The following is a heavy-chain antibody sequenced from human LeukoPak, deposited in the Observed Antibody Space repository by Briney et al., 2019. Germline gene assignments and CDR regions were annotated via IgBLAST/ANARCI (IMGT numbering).Heavy chain of an antibody. CDR3: AKAPPIAVAVLYYYYYYMDV. CDR2: ISGSGGST. J-gene: IGHJ6*03. V-gene: IGHV3-23*01. CDR1: GFTFSSYA. Sequence: GGSLRLSCAASGFTFSSYAMSWVRQAPGKGLEWVSAISGSGGSTYYADSVKGRFTISRDNSKNTLYLQMNSLRAEDTAVYYCAKAPPIAVAVLYYYYYYMDVWGKGTTVTVS. D-gene: IGHD6-19*01.